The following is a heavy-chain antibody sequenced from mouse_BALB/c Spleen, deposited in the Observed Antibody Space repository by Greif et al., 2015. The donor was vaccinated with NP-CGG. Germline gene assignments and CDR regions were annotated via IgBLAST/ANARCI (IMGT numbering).Heavy chain of an antibody. Sequence: EVMLVESGGGLVKPGGSLKLSCAASGFTFSSYTMSWVRQTPEKRLEWVATISSGGSYTYYPDSVKGRFTISRDNAKNTLCLQMSSLKSEDTAMYYCTRAGDYDIYYAMDYWGQGTSVTVSS. D-gene: IGHD2-4*01. J-gene: IGHJ4*01. CDR3: TRAGDYDIYYAMDY. V-gene: IGHV5-6-4*01. CDR2: ISSGGSYT. CDR1: GFTFSSYT.